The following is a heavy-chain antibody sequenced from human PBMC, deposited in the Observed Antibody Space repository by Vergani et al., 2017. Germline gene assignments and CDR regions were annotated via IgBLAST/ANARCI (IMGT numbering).Heavy chain of an antibody. D-gene: IGHD3-9*01. V-gene: IGHV1-46*03. CDR3: ASGDYGILTGYRY. J-gene: IGHJ4*02. Sequence: QVQVVQSGAEVKKSGAPVKASCKTSGYTFSNYYMHWVRQAPGQGLEWMGIINPSGGHTNYAQKFQGRVTMTRDTSTSTVYMGLSSLRSGATAIYYCASGDYGILTGYRYWGQGTLVTVSA. CDR1: GYTFSNYY. CDR2: INPSGGHT.